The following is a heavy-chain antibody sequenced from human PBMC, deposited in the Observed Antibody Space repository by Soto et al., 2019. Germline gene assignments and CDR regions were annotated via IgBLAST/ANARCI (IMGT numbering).Heavy chain of an antibody. J-gene: IGHJ4*02. D-gene: IGHD3-16*01. Sequence: QITLKESGPTLVKPTQTLTLTCTISGFSFSTSGVGVGWIRQPPGKALEWLSVIHWNDDNHYSPSLKNRLTVSTXTSKNQVVLTLTNMDPVDTATYYCVHRLNSEGLDYWGQGTLVTVSS. CDR2: IHWNDDN. V-gene: IGHV2-5*01. CDR1: GFSFSTSGVG. CDR3: VHRLNSEGLDY.